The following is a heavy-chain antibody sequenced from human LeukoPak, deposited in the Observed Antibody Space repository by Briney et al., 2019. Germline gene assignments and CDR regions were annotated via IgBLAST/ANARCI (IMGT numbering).Heavy chain of an antibody. D-gene: IGHD6-13*01. Sequence: PSETLSLTCTVSGGSISRYYWSWIRQPPGKGLNWIGYIYYSGSTNYNPSLKSRVTISVDTSKNQFSLKLSSVTAADTAVYYCARHFVPPGYSSSWSYYYYYGMDVWGQGTTVTVSS. CDR1: GGSISRYY. CDR2: IYYSGST. J-gene: IGHJ6*02. CDR3: ARHFVPPGYSSSWSYYYYYGMDV. V-gene: IGHV4-59*08.